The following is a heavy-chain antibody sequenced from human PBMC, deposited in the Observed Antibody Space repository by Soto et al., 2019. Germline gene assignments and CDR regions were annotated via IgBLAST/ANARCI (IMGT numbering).Heavy chain of an antibody. CDR3: AREINYSKYPRVIDY. V-gene: IGHV3-11*01. Sequence: GGSLRLSCAASGFTFDNYYMSWIRQAPGKGLEWVSYISSSDGTTYYADSLKGRFTISRDNAKNSLYLQMNSLRAEDTAVYYCAREINYSKYPRVIDYWGQGTLVTVSS. CDR1: GFTFDNYY. CDR2: ISSSDGTT. D-gene: IGHD1-7*01. J-gene: IGHJ4*02.